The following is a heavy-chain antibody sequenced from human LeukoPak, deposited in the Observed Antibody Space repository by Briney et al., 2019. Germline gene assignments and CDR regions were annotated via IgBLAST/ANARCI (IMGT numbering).Heavy chain of an antibody. V-gene: IGHV3-66*01. D-gene: IGHD5-18*01. Sequence: GGSLRLSCAASEFSVGSNYMTWVRQAPGKGLEWVSLIYSGGSTYYADSVKGRFTISRDNSKNTLYLQMNSLRAEDTAVYYCARDGRYSYGYEDYWGQGTLVTVSS. CDR3: ARDGRYSYGYEDY. CDR1: EFSVGSNY. CDR2: IYSGGST. J-gene: IGHJ4*02.